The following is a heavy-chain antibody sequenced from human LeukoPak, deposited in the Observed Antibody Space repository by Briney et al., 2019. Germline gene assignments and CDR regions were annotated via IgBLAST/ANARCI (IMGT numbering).Heavy chain of an antibody. CDR2: VYSSGST. J-gene: IGHJ6*02. CDR3: TRDRKYCDDSGGYSPSYCCGMDV. CDR1: GGSINNHY. V-gene: IGHV4-59*11. D-gene: IGHD3-22*01. Sequence: SETLSLTCTVSGGSINNHYWSWIRQSPGTGLEWIGYVYSSGSTKYNPSLESRVTISVDTSKNQFSLRLSSVTAADTAVYYCTRDRKYCDDSGGYSPSYCCGMDVWGQGTTVTVSS.